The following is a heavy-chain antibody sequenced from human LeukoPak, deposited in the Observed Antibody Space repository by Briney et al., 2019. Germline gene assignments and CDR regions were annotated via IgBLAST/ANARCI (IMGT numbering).Heavy chain of an antibody. CDR2: IHTDTGNP. CDR1: GYTFTKYA. V-gene: IGHV7-4-1*02. CDR3: ARDDHSGYYFDY. Sequence: ASVKVSCKTSGYTFTKYAINWVRQAPGQGLEWVGWIHTDTGNPTYAPDFRGRFVFSLDASVSTAYLQISSLKPEDTAVYFCARDDHSGYYFDYWGQGTLVTVSS. D-gene: IGHD5-12*01. J-gene: IGHJ4*02.